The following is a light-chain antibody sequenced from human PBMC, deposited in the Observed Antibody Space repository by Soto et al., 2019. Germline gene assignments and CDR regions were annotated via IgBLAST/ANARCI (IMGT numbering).Light chain of an antibody. CDR1: QSVSNY. V-gene: IGKV3-11*01. J-gene: IGKJ5*01. Sequence: DIVLTQSPATLSLSPGERATLSCRASQSVSNYLAWYQQRPGQAPRLLIYDASKRATGIPARFSGSGSGTDFTLTISSLEPEDLAVYYCQQRSNWITFGQGTRLEIK. CDR2: DAS. CDR3: QQRSNWIT.